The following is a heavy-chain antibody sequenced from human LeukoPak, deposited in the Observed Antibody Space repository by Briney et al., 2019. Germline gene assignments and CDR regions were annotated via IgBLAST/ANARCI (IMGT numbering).Heavy chain of an antibody. CDR2: ISASGGST. V-gene: IGHV3-23*01. Sequence: GGSLRLSCAASGFSFNSYAMSWVRQAPGKGLEWVSTISASGGSTYSADSVKGRFTISRDTSKNTLYLRMNSLGADDTAVYYCAKWASAFCFFDYWGQGTLVTVSS. D-gene: IGHD3-3*01. J-gene: IGHJ4*02. CDR1: GFSFNSYA. CDR3: AKWASAFCFFDY.